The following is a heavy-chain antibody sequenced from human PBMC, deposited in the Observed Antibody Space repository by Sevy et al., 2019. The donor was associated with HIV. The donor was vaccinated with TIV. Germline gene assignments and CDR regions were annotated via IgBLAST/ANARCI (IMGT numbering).Heavy chain of an antibody. J-gene: IGHJ4*02. CDR1: GFTFGSYT. CDR3: ARDNSGYFFFDY. V-gene: IGHV3-30-3*01. CDR2: ISQTYDGSKK. D-gene: IGHD3-22*01. Sequence: GGSLRLSCAASGFTFGSYTLHWVRQAPGKGLEWVALISQTYDGSKKNYIDSVQGRLTISRDNSKNNLYLQMDSLRPEDTAVYYCARDNSGYFFFDYWGQGTLVTVSS.